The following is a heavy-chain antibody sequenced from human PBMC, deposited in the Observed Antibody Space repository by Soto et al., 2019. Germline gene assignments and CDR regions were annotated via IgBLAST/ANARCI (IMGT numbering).Heavy chain of an antibody. CDR2: VNPVGGST. J-gene: IGHJ4*02. D-gene: IGHD3-22*01. CDR3: ARADHYDSSGRSLKSSFDS. Sequence: ASVKVSCKASGYTFSSYYMHWVRQAPGQGLEWMGIVNPVGGSTSYAQKFQGRVTMTRDTSTSTVYMELSSLRSEDTAVYFCARADHYDSSGRSLKSSFDSWGQGTLVTVSS. CDR1: GYTFSSYY. V-gene: IGHV1-46*03.